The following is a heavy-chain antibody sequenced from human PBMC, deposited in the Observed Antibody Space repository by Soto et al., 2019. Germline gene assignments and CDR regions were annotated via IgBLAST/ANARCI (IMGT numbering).Heavy chain of an antibody. J-gene: IGHJ4*02. D-gene: IGHD6-6*01. Sequence: EVQLVESGGGLVKPGGSLRLSCAASGFTFSNAWMSWVRQAPGKGLEWVGRIKSKTDGGTTDYAAPVKGRFTISRDDSKNTLYLQMNSLQTEDTAVSYCTTVVTYSSSVWFDYWGQGTLVTVSS. CDR1: GFTFSNAW. CDR3: TTVVTYSSSVWFDY. CDR2: IKSKTDGGTT. V-gene: IGHV3-15*01.